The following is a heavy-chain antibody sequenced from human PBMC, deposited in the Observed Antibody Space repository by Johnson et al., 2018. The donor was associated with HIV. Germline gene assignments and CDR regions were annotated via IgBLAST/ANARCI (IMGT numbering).Heavy chain of an antibody. CDR2: ISPSSVRT. J-gene: IGHJ3*02. V-gene: IGHV3-23*01. Sequence: LSCAASGITFSNYGMSWVRQTPGRGPEWVSTISPSSVRTYHADSVKGRFTIFRDNSKNTLYLQMKSLRAEDTAVYYCAKILSSRYTVTTLADDAFDIWGQGTMVTVSS. D-gene: IGHD4-11*01. CDR3: AKILSSRYTVTTLADDAFDI. CDR1: GITFSNYG.